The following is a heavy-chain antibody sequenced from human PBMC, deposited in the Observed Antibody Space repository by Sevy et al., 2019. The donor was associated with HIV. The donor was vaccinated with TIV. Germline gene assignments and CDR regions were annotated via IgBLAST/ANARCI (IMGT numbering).Heavy chain of an antibody. CDR3: ARVSGIYYYYYMDV. D-gene: IGHD3-10*01. Sequence: GGSLRLSCAASGFTFSSYSMNWVRQAPGKGLEWVSSISSSSSYIYYADSVKGRCTISRDNAKNSLYLQMNSLRAEDTAVYYCARVSGIYYYYYMDVWGKGTTVTVSS. J-gene: IGHJ6*03. CDR1: GFTFSSYS. V-gene: IGHV3-21*01. CDR2: ISSSSSYI.